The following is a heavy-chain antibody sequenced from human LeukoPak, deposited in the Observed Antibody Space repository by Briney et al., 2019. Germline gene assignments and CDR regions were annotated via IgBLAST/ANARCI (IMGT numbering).Heavy chain of an antibody. Sequence: GGSLRLSCAASGFTFSSYGMSWVRQAPGKGLEWVSAISGSGGSTYYADSVKGRFTISRDNSKNTLYLQMNSLRAEDTAVYYCAKVPARSALRYEYYFDYWGQGTLVTVSS. CDR3: AKVPARSALRYEYYFDY. V-gene: IGHV3-23*01. D-gene: IGHD2-2*01. J-gene: IGHJ4*02. CDR2: ISGSGGST. CDR1: GFTFSSYG.